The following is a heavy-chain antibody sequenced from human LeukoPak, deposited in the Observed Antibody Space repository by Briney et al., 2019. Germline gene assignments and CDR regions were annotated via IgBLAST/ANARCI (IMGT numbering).Heavy chain of an antibody. D-gene: IGHD2-2*01. Sequence: ASVKVSCKASGYTFTCYGISWVRQAPGQGLEWMGWISAYNGNTNYAQKLQGRVTMTTDTSTSTAYMELRSLRSDDTAVYYCARGRNIGYIVVVPAAYFDYWGQGTLVTVSS. CDR1: GYTFTCYG. J-gene: IGHJ4*02. V-gene: IGHV1-18*01. CDR2: ISAYNGNT. CDR3: ARGRNIGYIVVVPAAYFDY.